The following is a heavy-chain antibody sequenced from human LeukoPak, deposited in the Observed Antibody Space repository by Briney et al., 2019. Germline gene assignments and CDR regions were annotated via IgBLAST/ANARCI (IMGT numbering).Heavy chain of an antibody. CDR3: ARDEGYYDSSSYDY. V-gene: IGHV1-18*01. CDR2: ISAYNGNT. Sequence: ASVKVSCKASGYTFTSYGISWVRRAPGQGLEWMGWISAYNGNTNYAQKLQGRVTMTTDTSTSTAYMELRSLRSDDTAVYYCARDEGYYDSSSYDYWGQGTLVTVSS. CDR1: GYTFTSYG. D-gene: IGHD3-22*01. J-gene: IGHJ4*02.